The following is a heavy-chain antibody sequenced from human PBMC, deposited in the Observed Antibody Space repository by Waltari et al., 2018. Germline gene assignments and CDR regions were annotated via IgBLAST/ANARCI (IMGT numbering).Heavy chain of an antibody. J-gene: IGHJ4*02. CDR3: ARGSRAPHGRQDYHFDY. D-gene: IGHD4-17*01. V-gene: IGHV1-69*12. Sequence: QVQLVQSGAEVKKPGSSVKVSCKASGGTFSSYAISWVRQAPGQGLEWMGWIIPIFGTANYAQKFQGRVTITADESTSTAYMELSSLRSEDTAVYYCARGSRAPHGRQDYHFDYWGQGTLVTVSS. CDR1: GGTFSSYA. CDR2: IIPIFGTA.